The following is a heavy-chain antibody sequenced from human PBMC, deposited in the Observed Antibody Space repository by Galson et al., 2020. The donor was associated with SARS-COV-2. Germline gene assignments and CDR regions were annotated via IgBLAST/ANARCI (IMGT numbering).Heavy chain of an antibody. CDR1: GYTFTGYY. V-gene: IGHV1-2*02. J-gene: IGHJ6*02. Sequence: GESLKISCKASGYTFTGYYMHWVRQAPGQGLEWMGWINPNSGGTNYAQKFQGRVTMTRDTSISTAYMELSRLRSDDTAVYYCARDAMDITMVRGVISYYYYYGMDVWGQGTTVTVSS. D-gene: IGHD3-10*01. CDR2: INPNSGGT. CDR3: ARDAMDITMVRGVISYYYYYGMDV.